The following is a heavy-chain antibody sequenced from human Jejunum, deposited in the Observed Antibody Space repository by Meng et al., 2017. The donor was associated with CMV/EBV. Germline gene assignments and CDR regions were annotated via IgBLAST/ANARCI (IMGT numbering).Heavy chain of an antibody. D-gene: IGHD2-15*01. J-gene: IGHJ4*02. CDR3: ARLYCSGGSCYTIDY. CDR1: GYTFTSYA. Sequence: VEHGLELKMPGASVKVSCKASGYTFTSYAMNWVRQAPGQGLEWMGWIDTNTGNPTYAQGFTGRFVFSLDTSVSTAYLQISSLKAADTAVYYCARLYCSGGSCYTIDYWGQGTLVTVSS. CDR2: IDTNTGNP. V-gene: IGHV7-4-1*02.